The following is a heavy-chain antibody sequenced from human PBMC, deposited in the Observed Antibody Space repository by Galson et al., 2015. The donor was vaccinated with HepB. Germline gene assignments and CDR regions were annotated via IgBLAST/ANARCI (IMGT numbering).Heavy chain of an antibody. J-gene: IGHJ4*02. Sequence: SVKVSCKASGYTFTSYGISWVRQAPGQGLEWMGWISAYNGNTNYAQKLQGRVTMTTDTSTSTAYMELRSLRSDDTAVYYCATLWPDILTGYYSPPPFDYWGQGTLVTVSS. CDR2: ISAYNGNT. V-gene: IGHV1-18*04. CDR3: ATLWPDILTGYYSPPPFDY. CDR1: GYTFTSYG. D-gene: IGHD3-9*01.